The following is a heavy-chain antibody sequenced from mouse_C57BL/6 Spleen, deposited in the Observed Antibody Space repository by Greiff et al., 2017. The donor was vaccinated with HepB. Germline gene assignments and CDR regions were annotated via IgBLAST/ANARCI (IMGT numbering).Heavy chain of an antibody. CDR2: LYPGDGDT. D-gene: IGHD2-5*01. Sequence: VQLKQSGPELVKPGASVKISCKASGYAFSSSWMNWVKQRPGKGLEWIGRLYPGDGDTNYNGKFKGKATLTADKSSSTAYMQLSSLTSEDSAVYFCARDGAYYSTLYDAMDYWGQGTSVTVSS. CDR3: ARDGAYYSTLYDAMDY. J-gene: IGHJ4*01. V-gene: IGHV1-82*01. CDR1: GYAFSSSW.